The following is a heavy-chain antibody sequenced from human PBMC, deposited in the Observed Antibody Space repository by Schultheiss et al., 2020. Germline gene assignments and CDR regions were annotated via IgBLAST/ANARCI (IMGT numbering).Heavy chain of an antibody. J-gene: IGHJ4*02. Sequence: GGSLRLSCAASGFTFSNAWMSWVRQAPGKGLEWVGRIKSKTDGGTTDYAAPVKGRFTISRDNSKNTLYLQMNSLRAEDTAVYYCAKEIGGGLFDYWGQGTLVTVSS. CDR3: AKEIGGGLFDY. V-gene: IGHV3-15*01. CDR2: IKSKTDGGTT. CDR1: GFTFSNAW. D-gene: IGHD2-15*01.